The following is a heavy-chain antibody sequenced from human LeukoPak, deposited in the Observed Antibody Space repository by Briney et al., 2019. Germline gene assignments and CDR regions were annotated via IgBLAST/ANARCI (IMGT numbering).Heavy chain of an antibody. V-gene: IGHV4-59*01. J-gene: IGHJ6*03. CDR2: IYYSGST. CDR3: ARGIAAYYYYYMDV. Sequence: SETLSLTCTVSGGSISSYYWSWIRQPPGKGLEWIGYIYYSGSTNYNPSLKSRVTISVDTSKNQFSLKLSSVTAADTAVYYCARGIAAYYYYYMDVWGKGTTVTVSS. D-gene: IGHD2-21*01. CDR1: GGSISSYY.